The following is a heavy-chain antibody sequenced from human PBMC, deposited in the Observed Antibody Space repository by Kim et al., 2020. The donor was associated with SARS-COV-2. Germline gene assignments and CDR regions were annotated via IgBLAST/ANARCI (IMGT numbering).Heavy chain of an antibody. CDR2: INPNSGGT. Sequence: ASVKVSCKASGYTFTGYYMHWVRQAPGQGLEWMGWINPNSGGTNYAQKFQGRVTMTRDTSISTAYMELSRLRSDDTAVYYCARGLDILTGYDFDYWGQGTLVTVSS. V-gene: IGHV1-2*02. D-gene: IGHD3-9*01. CDR3: ARGLDILTGYDFDY. J-gene: IGHJ4*02. CDR1: GYTFTGYY.